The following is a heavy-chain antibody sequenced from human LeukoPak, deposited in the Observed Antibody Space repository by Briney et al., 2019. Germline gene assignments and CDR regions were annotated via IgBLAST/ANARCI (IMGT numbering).Heavy chain of an antibody. D-gene: IGHD3-16*01. J-gene: IGHJ4*02. Sequence: ASVKVSCKASGGTFSSYAISWVRQAPGQGLEWMGGIIPIFGTANYAQKFQGRVTITTDESTSTAYMELSSLRSEDTAVYYCWLRLRLGELFSFDYWGQGTLVTVSS. V-gene: IGHV1-69*05. CDR1: GGTFSSYA. CDR2: IIPIFGTA. CDR3: WLRLRLGELFSFDY.